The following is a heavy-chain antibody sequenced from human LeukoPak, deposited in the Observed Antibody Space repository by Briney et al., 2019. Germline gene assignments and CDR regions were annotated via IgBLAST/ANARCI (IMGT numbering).Heavy chain of an antibody. CDR1: GFTFSNAW. J-gene: IGHJ4*02. Sequence: EGSLRLSSAASGFTFSNAWMSWVRQAPGKGLEWVGRIKSKTDGGTTDYAAPVKGKFTISKDDSKNTLYLQMNSLKTEDTAVYYCTPDGDDGHSGYDYWGQGTLVTVSS. V-gene: IGHV3-15*01. CDR2: IKSKTDGGTT. D-gene: IGHD5-12*01. CDR3: TPDGDDGHSGYDY.